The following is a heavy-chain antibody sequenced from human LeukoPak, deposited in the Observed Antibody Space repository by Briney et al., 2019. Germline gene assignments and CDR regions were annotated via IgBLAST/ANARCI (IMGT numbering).Heavy chain of an antibody. J-gene: IGHJ4*02. V-gene: IGHV1-69*05. D-gene: IGHD3-22*01. Sequence: SVKVSCKASGGTFSSYAISWVRQAPGQGLEWMGRIIPIFGTANYAQKFQGRVTITTDESTSTAYMELSSLRSEDTAVYYCASGMYSTSSYYYDSSGYQGLYYFDYWGQGTQVTASS. CDR2: IIPIFGTA. CDR1: GGTFSSYA. CDR3: ASGMYSTSSYYYDSSGYQGLYYFDY.